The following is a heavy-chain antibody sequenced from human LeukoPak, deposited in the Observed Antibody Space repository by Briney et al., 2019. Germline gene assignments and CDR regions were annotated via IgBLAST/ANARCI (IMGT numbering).Heavy chain of an antibody. CDR2: INHSGST. J-gene: IGHJ4*02. CDR1: GGSFSGYY. V-gene: IGHV4-34*01. Sequence: SETLSLTCAVYGGSFSGYYWSWIRQPPGKGLEWIGEINHSGSTNYNPSLKSRVTISVDTSKNQFSLKLSSVTAADTAVYYCARHGGPPRLLWSGEALSYFDYWGQGTLVTVSS. CDR3: ARHGGPPRLLWSGEALSYFDY. D-gene: IGHD3-10*01.